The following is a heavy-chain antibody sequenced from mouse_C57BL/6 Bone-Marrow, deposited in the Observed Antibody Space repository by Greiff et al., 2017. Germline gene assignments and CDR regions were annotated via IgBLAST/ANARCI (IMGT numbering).Heavy chain of an antibody. CDR3: ARRTTVVATDAMDY. CDR1: GYTFTDYN. CDR2: INPNNGGT. D-gene: IGHD1-1*01. Sequence: EVQLQQSGPELVRPGASVKMSCKASGYTFTDYNMHWVKQSHGKSLEWIGYINPNNGGTSYNQKFKGKATLTVNKSSSTAYMELRSLTSEDSAVYYCARRTTVVATDAMDYWGQGTSVTVSS. J-gene: IGHJ4*01. V-gene: IGHV1-22*01.